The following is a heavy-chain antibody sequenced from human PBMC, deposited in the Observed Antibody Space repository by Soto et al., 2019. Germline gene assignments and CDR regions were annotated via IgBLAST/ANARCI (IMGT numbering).Heavy chain of an antibody. Sequence: SETLSLTCTVSGGSVSSGSYYWSWLRQPPGQGLEWIGYIYYSGSTNYNPSLKSRVTISVDTSKNQFSLKLSSVTAADTAVYYCARVSYYYDSSGYYSTSPGPGPIDYWGQGTLVTVSS. CDR1: GGSVSSGSYY. J-gene: IGHJ4*02. CDR3: ARVSYYYDSSGYYSTSPGPGPIDY. V-gene: IGHV4-61*01. CDR2: IYYSGST. D-gene: IGHD3-22*01.